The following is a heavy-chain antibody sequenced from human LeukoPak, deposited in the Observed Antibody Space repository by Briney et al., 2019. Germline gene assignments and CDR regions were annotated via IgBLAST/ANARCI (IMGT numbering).Heavy chain of an antibody. J-gene: IGHJ4*02. CDR2: IYHSGST. V-gene: IGHV4-30-2*01. CDR3: AREGRSSTSCYFDY. CDR1: GGSLSSGGYS. D-gene: IGHD2-2*01. Sequence: SQTLSLTCAVSGGSLSSGGYSWSWIRQPPGTGLEWIGYIYHSGSTYYNPSLKSRVTISVDRSKNQFSLKLSSVTAADTAVYYCAREGRSSTSCYFDYWGQGTLVTVSS.